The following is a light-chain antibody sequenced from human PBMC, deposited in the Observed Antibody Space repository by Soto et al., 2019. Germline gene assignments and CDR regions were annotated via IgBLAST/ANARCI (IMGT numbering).Light chain of an antibody. V-gene: IGKV1-33*01. CDR2: DAS. CDR3: QQYDKLPIT. CDR1: QDLNKY. J-gene: IGKJ5*01. Sequence: IQMTHSPTSLSAPVGDSVTITCQASQDLNKYLSWYQQNPGKAPEMLLYDASNLTTGVLASFSGSGSGTDFTFPINSLQPEDTATYYGQQYDKLPITIGQGRRLES.